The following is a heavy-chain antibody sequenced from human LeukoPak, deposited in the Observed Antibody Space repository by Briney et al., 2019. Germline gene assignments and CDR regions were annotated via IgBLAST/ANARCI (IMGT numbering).Heavy chain of an antibody. Sequence: GGSLRLSCAASGFSFSDYAMNWVRQSPGKGLEWVSAISASGDSTFYADSLMGRYTIARYNSTKTLFLQMKSLRVGDTAVYYCAKGPGSSPRVNMDVWGQGTTVIVSS. CDR2: ISASGDST. J-gene: IGHJ6*02. CDR1: GFSFSDYA. CDR3: AKGPGSSPRVNMDV. V-gene: IGHV3-23*01. D-gene: IGHD6-13*01.